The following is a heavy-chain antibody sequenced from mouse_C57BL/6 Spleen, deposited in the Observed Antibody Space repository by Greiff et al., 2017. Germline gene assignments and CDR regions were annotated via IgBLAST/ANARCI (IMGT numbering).Heavy chain of an antibody. D-gene: IGHD2-4*01. CDR3: ARRGDYDDYYAMDY. V-gene: IGHV1-81*01. CDR2: IYPRSGNT. J-gene: IGHJ4*01. CDR1: GYTFTSYG. Sequence: QVQLQQSGAELARPGASVKLSCKASGYTFTSYGISWVKQRTGQGLESIGEIYPRSGNTYYNEKFKGKATLTADKSSSTAYMELRSLTSEDSAVYFCARRGDYDDYYAMDYWGQGTSVTVSS.